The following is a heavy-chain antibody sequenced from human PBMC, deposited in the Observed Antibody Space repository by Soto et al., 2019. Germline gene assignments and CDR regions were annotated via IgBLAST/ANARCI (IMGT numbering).Heavy chain of an antibody. CDR2: IYSGGST. J-gene: IGHJ4*02. CDR1: GFTVSSNY. CDR3: ASTPPAGY. Sequence: EVQLVEAGGGLVQPGGSLRLSCAASGFTVSSNYMSWVRQAPGKGLEWVSVIYSGGSTYYADSVKGRFTISRHNSKNTVYLKRTGGRGEDPALFYWASTPPAGYGGKGPLVPVSS. V-gene: IGHV3-53*04.